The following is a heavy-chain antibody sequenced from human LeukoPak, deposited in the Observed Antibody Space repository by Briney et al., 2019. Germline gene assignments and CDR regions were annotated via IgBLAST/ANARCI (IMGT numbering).Heavy chain of an antibody. Sequence: GGSLRLSCAASGFTFSSYGMHWVRQAPGKGLEWVAFIRYDGSNKYYADSVKGRFTISRDNSKNTLYLQMNSLRAEDTAVYYCAEGYQLLPAPFDYWGQGTLVTVSS. D-gene: IGHD2-2*01. V-gene: IGHV3-30*02. CDR2: IRYDGSNK. CDR1: GFTFSSYG. J-gene: IGHJ4*02. CDR3: AEGYQLLPAPFDY.